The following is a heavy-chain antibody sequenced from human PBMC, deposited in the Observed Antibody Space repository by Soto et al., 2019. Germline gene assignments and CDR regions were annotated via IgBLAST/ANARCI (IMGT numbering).Heavy chain of an antibody. Sequence: SETLSLTCTVSGGSISSSRCHWGWIRQPPGKGLEWIGYIYYSGSTNYNPSLKSRVTISVDTSKNQFSLKLSSVTAADTAVYYCARGLDSQNWFDPWGQGTLVTVSS. J-gene: IGHJ5*02. D-gene: IGHD1-1*01. CDR3: ARGLDSQNWFDP. CDR1: GGSISSSRCH. V-gene: IGHV4-61*05. CDR2: IYYSGST.